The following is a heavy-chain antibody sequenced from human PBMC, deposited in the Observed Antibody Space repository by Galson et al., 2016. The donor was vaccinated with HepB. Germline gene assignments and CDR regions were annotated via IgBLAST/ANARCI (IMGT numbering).Heavy chain of an antibody. V-gene: IGHV3-30*18. CDR3: AKPETRPYDILTGYSHFDY. Sequence: SLRLSCAASGFTFSRSDMYWVRQAPGKGLEWVAVTSYDGSNEYYADSVKGRFTISRDNSKNTLYLQMSSLRAEDTAVYYCAKPETRPYDILTGYSHFDYWGQGTLVTVSS. CDR2: TSYDGSNE. CDR1: GFTFSRSD. D-gene: IGHD3-9*01. J-gene: IGHJ4*02.